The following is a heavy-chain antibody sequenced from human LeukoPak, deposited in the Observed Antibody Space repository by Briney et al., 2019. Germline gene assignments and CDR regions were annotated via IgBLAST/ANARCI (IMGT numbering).Heavy chain of an antibody. J-gene: IGHJ4*02. CDR3: APGFGELQFDY. CDR1: GGSISSSSYY. V-gene: IGHV4-39*01. D-gene: IGHD3-10*01. CDR2: IYYSGST. Sequence: PSETLSLTCTVSGGSISSSSYYWGWIRQPPGKGLEWIGSIYYSGSTYYNPSLKSRVTISVDTSKNQFSLKLSSVTAADTAVYYCAPGFGELQFDYWAREPWSPSPQ.